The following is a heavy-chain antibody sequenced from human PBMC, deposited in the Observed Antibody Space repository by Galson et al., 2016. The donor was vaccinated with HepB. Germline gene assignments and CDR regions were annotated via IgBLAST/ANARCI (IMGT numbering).Heavy chain of an antibody. V-gene: IGHV4-61*01. CDR1: GGSVSSASHY. CDR2: IHDSGNT. Sequence: SETLSLTCTVSGGSVSSASHYWSWVRQSPGKGLDWIGYIHDSGNTNYNPSIKSRVTISRDTSKNQFFLELTSVTAADTAVYYCARDEGFYNGMDVWGQGTTVTVAS. CDR3: ARDEGFYNGMDV. D-gene: IGHD2-2*02. J-gene: IGHJ6*02.